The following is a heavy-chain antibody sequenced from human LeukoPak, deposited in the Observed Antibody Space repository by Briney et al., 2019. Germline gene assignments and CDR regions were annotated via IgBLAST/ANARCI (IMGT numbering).Heavy chain of an antibody. J-gene: IGHJ4*02. CDR3: AREAGGYSGSLFDY. D-gene: IGHD1-26*01. CDR1: GFTFSSYS. V-gene: IGHV3-23*01. Sequence: GGSLRLSCAASGFTFSSYSMNWVRQAPGKGLEWVSAISSSGGSTYYADSVKGRFTISRDNSKNTLYLQMNSLRAEDTAVYYCAREAGGYSGSLFDYWGQGTLVTVSP. CDR2: ISSSGGST.